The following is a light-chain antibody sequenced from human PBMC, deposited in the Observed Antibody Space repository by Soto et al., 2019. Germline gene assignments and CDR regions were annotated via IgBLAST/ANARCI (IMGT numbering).Light chain of an antibody. Sequence: EFVLTQSPATLSLSPGERATLSCRASQSVGGYLAWYQQKPSQAPRLLIYGASTRATGIPARFSGSGSGTEFTLTISSLQSEDFAVYYCQQYNNWPPVTFGQGTKVDIK. CDR1: QSVGGY. J-gene: IGKJ1*01. CDR3: QQYNNWPPVT. CDR2: GAS. V-gene: IGKV3-15*01.